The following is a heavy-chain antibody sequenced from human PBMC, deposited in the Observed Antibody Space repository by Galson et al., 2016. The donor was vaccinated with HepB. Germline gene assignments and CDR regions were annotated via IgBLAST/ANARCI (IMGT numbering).Heavy chain of an antibody. CDR1: GGSISSGGYY. D-gene: IGHD4-17*01. CDR3: VRVIRLRFDY. V-gene: IGHV4-31*03. Sequence: TLSPTCTVSGGSISSGGYYWSWIRQHPGKGLEWIGYIYYIVSTYYNPSLKSRVTISVDTSKNQSSLKLSSVTAADTAVYYCVRVIRLRFDYWGQGTLVAVSS. J-gene: IGHJ4*02. CDR2: IYYIVST.